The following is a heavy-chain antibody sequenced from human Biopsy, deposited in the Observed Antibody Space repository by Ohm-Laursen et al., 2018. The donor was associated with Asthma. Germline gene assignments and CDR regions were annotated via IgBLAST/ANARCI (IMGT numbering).Heavy chain of an antibody. CDR2: ITFDGGTQ. CDR3: SRDTLGYYFDI. J-gene: IGHJ4*02. Sequence: SLRLSCAAFGTHFGSYNMHWARQAPGKGLEWVAVITFDGGTQHYGDSVEGRFTISRDNSKNMLFLQMNSLRAEDTAVYYCSRDTLGYYFDIWGQGTQVTVSS. CDR1: GTHFGSYN. D-gene: IGHD6-13*01. V-gene: IGHV3-30-3*01.